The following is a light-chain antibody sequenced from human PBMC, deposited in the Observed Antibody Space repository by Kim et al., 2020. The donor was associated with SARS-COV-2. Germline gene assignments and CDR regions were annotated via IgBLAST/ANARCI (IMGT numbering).Light chain of an antibody. CDR3: DSRDSIGTHVF. V-gene: IGLV3-19*01. Sequence: SSELTQDPAVSVALGQTVRITCQGDTLRIYYASWYQQKPGQAPVLVMFGKNNRPSGIPDRFSGSSSGNTASLTITGAHAEDEADYFCDSRDSIGTHVFFGGGTQLTVL. J-gene: IGLJ2*01. CDR1: TLRIYY. CDR2: GKN.